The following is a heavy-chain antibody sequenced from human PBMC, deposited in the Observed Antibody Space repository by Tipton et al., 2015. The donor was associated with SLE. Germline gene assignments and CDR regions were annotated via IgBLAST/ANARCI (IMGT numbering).Heavy chain of an antibody. CDR3: ARVTRNYGVCDY. V-gene: IGHV4-31*03. Sequence: TLSLTCTVSGGSISSGGYYWSWIRQHPGRGLEWIGDIYYSGSPYYNPSLKSRVTISVDTSKNQFSLKLSSVTAADTAVYYCARVTRNYGVCDYWGQGTLVTVSS. CDR2: IYYSGSP. J-gene: IGHJ4*02. D-gene: IGHD3-10*01. CDR1: GGSISSGGYY.